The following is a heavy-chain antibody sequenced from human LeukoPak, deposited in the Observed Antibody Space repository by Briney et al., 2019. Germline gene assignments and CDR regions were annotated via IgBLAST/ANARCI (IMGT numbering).Heavy chain of an antibody. CDR1: GFSFSSYW. D-gene: IGHD2-2*01. V-gene: IGHV3-7*05. CDR3: ARTQCISTRCSHYFDS. J-gene: IGHJ4*02. CDR2: IKQDGSDK. Sequence: PGGSLRLSCAAPGFSFSSYWMSWVRQAPGKGLEWVANIKQDGSDKYYVDSVRGRLTISRDNSKNSLYLQMDSLRAEDTAVYYCARTQCISTRCSHYFDSWGQGTLVTVSS.